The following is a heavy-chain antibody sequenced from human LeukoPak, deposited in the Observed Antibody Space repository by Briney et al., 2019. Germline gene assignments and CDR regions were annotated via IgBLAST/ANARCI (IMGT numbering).Heavy chain of an antibody. V-gene: IGHV3-53*04. CDR2: IYSDDST. D-gene: IGHD5-12*01. J-gene: IGHJ3*02. CDR3: ARGGYSGYDRDAFDI. Sequence: GGSLRLSCAASGFTVSSNYMSWVRQAPGKGLEWVSVIYSDDSTYYADSVKGRFTISRHNSKNTLYLQMNSLRAEDTAVYYCARGGYSGYDRDAFDIWGQGTTVTVS. CDR1: GFTVSSNY.